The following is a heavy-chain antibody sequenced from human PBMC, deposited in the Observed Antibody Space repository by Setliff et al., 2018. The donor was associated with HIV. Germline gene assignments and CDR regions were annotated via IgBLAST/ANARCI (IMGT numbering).Heavy chain of an antibody. D-gene: IGHD3-10*02. CDR3: VRRDVSFLFGQFDS. J-gene: IGHJ4*02. CDR1: GYSINNIRY. CDR2: IYDGGTT. V-gene: IGHV4-38-2*01. Sequence: PSETLSLTCDVSGYSINNIRYWGWIRQPPGKGLECLGNIYDGGTTYHNPSLKGRVTISIETSKAQFSLKLISVTAADTAVYYCVRRDVSFLFGQFDSWGQGILVTVSS.